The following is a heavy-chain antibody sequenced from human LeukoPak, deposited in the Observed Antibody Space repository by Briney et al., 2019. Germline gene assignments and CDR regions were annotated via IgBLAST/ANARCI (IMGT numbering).Heavy chain of an antibody. CDR2: IYTSGST. J-gene: IGHJ6*03. CDR3: ARDFSACSGGSCYYYYMDV. V-gene: IGHV4-61*02. Sequence: SETLSLTCTVSGGSISSGSYYWSWIRQPAGKGLEWIGRIYTSGSTNYNPSLKSRVTISVDTSKNQFSLKLSSVTAADTAVYYCARDFSACSGGSCYYYYMDVWGKGTTVTISS. CDR1: GGSISSGSYY. D-gene: IGHD2-15*01.